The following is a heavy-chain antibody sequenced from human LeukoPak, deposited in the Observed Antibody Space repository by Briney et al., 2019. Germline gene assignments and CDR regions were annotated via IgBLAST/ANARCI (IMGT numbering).Heavy chain of an antibody. CDR3: ARDVKGFRGYSYGFGY. CDR2: IKQGGSEK. CDR1: GFIFSSHW. V-gene: IGHV3-7*01. Sequence: PVGSLRLSCAASGFIFSSHWMTWVRQVPGKGLEFVASIKQGGSEKYYADSVKGRFTVSRDNAKNSLNLQMNSLSAGDTAVYYCARDVKGFRGYSYGFGYWGQGTLVTVSS. D-gene: IGHD5-18*01. J-gene: IGHJ4*02.